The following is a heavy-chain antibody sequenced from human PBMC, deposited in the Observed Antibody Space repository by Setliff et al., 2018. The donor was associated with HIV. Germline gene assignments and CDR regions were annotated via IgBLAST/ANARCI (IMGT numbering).Heavy chain of an antibody. Sequence: GGSLRLSCAASGFTFDNYAMSWVRQAPGKGLEWVSTISDDTFSTYYADSVKGRFTIARSNSDNTLYLQMNSLSAEDSALYFCARGGRLQYFDWPSYAMDVWGQGTTVTVSS. CDR2: ISDDTFST. J-gene: IGHJ6*02. CDR3: ARGGRLQYFDWPSYAMDV. D-gene: IGHD3-9*01. CDR1: GFTFDNYA. V-gene: IGHV3-23*01.